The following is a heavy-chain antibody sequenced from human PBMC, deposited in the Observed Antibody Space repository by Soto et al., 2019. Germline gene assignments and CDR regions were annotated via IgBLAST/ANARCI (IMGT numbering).Heavy chain of an antibody. CDR1: GFTFSSYA. V-gene: IGHV3-23*01. CDR3: AKSPIWFGELPFDY. CDR2: ISGSGGST. Sequence: PGGSLRLSCAAPGFTFSSYAMSWVRQAPGKGLEWVSAISGSGGSTYYADSVKGRFTISRDNSKNTLYLQMNSLRAEDTAVYYCAKSPIWFGELPFDYWGPGTLVTVSS. D-gene: IGHD3-10*01. J-gene: IGHJ4*02.